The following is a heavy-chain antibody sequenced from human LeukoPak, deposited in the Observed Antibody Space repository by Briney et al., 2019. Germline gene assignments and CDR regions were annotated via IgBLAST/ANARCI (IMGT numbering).Heavy chain of an antibody. CDR1: GYTFTGYY. Sequence: ASVKVSCKASGYTFTGYYMHWVRQAPGQGLEWMGWINPNSGGTNYAQKFQGRVTMTRDTSISTAYMELSRLRSDDTAVYYCATQAAAEYYYYYYYMDVWGKGTTVTISS. V-gene: IGHV1-2*02. CDR2: INPNSGGT. D-gene: IGHD6-13*01. J-gene: IGHJ6*03. CDR3: ATQAAAEYYYYYYYMDV.